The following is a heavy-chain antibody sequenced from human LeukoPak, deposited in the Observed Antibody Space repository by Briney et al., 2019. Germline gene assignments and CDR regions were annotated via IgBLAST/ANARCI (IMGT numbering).Heavy chain of an antibody. CDR2: ICGRNGYI. J-gene: IGHJ4*02. V-gene: IGHV3-21*01. CDR3: ARTAIGYSDSSGYYFDY. D-gene: IGHD3-22*01. CDR1: GFTFSSYS. Sequence: PGGSLRLSCAASGFTFSSYSMNWVRQAPGKGLEWVSSICGRNGYIYYANSVKGRFTISRDNAKNSLYLQMNGLRAEDTAVYYCARTAIGYSDSSGYYFDYWGQGTLVTVSS.